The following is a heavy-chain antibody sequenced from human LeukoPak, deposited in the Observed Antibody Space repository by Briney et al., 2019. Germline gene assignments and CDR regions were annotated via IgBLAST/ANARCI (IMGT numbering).Heavy chain of an antibody. J-gene: IGHJ4*02. D-gene: IGHD2-2*01. CDR3: ARDPLKEYQLLEADY. V-gene: IGHV1-69*04. CDR1: GGTFSSYA. CDR2: IIPILGIA. Sequence: GASVKVSCKASGGTFSSYAISWVRQAPGQGLEWMGRIIPILGIANYAQKFQGRVTITADKSTSTAYMGLSSLRSEDTAVYYCARDPLKEYQLLEADYWGQGTLVTVSS.